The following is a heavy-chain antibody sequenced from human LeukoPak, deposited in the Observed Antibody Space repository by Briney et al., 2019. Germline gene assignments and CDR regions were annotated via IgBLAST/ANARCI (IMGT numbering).Heavy chain of an antibody. D-gene: IGHD3-16*01. J-gene: IGHJ4*02. V-gene: IGHV3-7*05. CDR3: ARGGGGVDY. CDR2: IKQDGSDK. CDR1: GFTFSNYW. Sequence: QPGGSLRLSCAASGFTFSNYWMSWGRQAPGKGLEWVANIKQDGSDKYYVDSVKGRFTISRDNAKDSLYLQMNSLRPEDTAVYYCARGGGGVDYWGQSTLITVSS.